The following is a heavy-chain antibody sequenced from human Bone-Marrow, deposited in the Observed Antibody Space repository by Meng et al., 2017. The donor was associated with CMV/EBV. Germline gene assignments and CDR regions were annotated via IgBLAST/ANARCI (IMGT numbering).Heavy chain of an antibody. V-gene: IGHV3-30*02. D-gene: IGHD2-2*01. CDR2: IRYDASKK. CDR3: ARDQIVVVPAALYGMDV. Sequence: GGSLRLSCEASGFTFSSHGMHWVRQAPGKGLEWVGFIRYDASKKYYAESVRGRFTISRDNSKNTLYLQMNSLRAEDTAVYYCARDQIVVVPAALYGMDVWGQGTTVTVSS. CDR1: GFTFSSHG. J-gene: IGHJ6*02.